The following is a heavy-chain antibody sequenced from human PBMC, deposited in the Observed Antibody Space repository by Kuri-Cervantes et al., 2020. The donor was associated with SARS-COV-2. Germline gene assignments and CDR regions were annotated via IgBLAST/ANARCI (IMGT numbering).Heavy chain of an antibody. CDR2: INHSGST. J-gene: IGHJ6*03. D-gene: IGHD2-8*02. Sequence: SETLSLTCAVYGGSFSGYYWSWIRQPPGKGLEWIGEINHSGSTNYNPSLKSRVTISVDTSKNQFSLKLSSVTAADTAVYYCARNAPLVVYAIPDYYYYMDVWGKGTTVTVSS. V-gene: IGHV4-34*01. CDR1: GGSFSGYY. CDR3: ARNAPLVVYAIPDYYYYMDV.